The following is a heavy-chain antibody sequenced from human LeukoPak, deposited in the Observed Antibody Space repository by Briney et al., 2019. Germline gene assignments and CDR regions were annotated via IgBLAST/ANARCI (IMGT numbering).Heavy chain of an antibody. J-gene: IGHJ4*02. CDR1: GGSINNYY. V-gene: IGHV4-59*01. CDR2: IYYSGST. Sequence: SETLSLTCTVSGGSINNYYWSWIRQPPGNGLEWIGYIYYSGSTNYNPSLKGRVTISVDTSKNQFSLKLYSVTAADTAVYYCSRWGHTHDYWGQGTLVTVSS. CDR3: SRWGHTHDY. D-gene: IGHD3-16*01.